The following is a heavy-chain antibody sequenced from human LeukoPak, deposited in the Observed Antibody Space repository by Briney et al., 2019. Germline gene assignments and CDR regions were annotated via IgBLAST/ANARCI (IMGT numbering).Heavy chain of an antibody. J-gene: IGHJ5*02. Sequence: ASVKVSCKASGYTFTGYYTHWVRQAPGQGLEWMGWINPNSGGTNYAQKFQGRVTMTRDTSISTAYMELSRLRSDDTAVYYCARSSVSDRSPEGCRFGPWGQGTLVTVSP. V-gene: IGHV1-2*02. CDR3: ARSSVSDRSPEGCRFGP. CDR1: GYTFTGYY. CDR2: INPNSGGT. D-gene: IGHD2-21*02.